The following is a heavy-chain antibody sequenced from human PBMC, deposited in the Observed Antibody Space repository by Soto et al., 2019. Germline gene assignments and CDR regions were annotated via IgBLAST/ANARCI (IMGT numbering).Heavy chain of an antibody. J-gene: IGHJ6*02. Sequence: QVQLVQSGSEVKKPGSSVKVSCKASGGTFSSYAISWVRQVPGQGLEWMGGIMPMFGTPDYAQKFQGRVTITADESTSLAYMELSSLRSEDTGVYYCARDKDRPQLGGNDYYIVDVWGQGTMVTVSS. V-gene: IGHV1-69*12. CDR2: IMPMFGTP. D-gene: IGHD3-10*01. CDR1: GGTFSSYA. CDR3: ARDKDRPQLGGNDYYIVDV.